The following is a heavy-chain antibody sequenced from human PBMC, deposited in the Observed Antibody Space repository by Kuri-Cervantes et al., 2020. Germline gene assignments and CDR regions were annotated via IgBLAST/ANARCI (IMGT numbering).Heavy chain of an antibody. CDR2: ISAYNGNT. Sequence: ASVKVSCKASGYTFTSYAMHWVRQAPGQGLGWMGWISAYNGNTNYAQKLQGRVTMTTDTSTSTAYMELRSLRSDDTAVYYCARVGGELRPDDYWGQGTLVTVSS. CDR3: ARVGGELRPDDY. CDR1: GYTFTSYA. J-gene: IGHJ4*02. V-gene: IGHV1-18*01. D-gene: IGHD1-7*01.